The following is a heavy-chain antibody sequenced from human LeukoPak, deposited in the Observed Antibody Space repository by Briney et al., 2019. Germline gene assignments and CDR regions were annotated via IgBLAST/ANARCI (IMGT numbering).Heavy chain of an antibody. Sequence: SETLSLACAVYGGTFSDYYWSWIRQPPGKGLEWIGEINHSGGTNYNPSLKSRVTISVDTSKNQFSLKLSSVTAADTAMYYCARYSYGSYYFDYWGQGTLVTVSS. J-gene: IGHJ4*02. D-gene: IGHD5-18*01. CDR1: GGTFSDYY. V-gene: IGHV4-34*01. CDR2: INHSGGT. CDR3: ARYSYGSYYFDY.